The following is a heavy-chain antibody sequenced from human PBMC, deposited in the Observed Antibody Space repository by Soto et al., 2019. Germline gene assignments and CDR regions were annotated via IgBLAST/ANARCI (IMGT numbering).Heavy chain of an antibody. J-gene: IGHJ4*02. CDR3: ARAYGDYVSYYFDY. Sequence: SETLSLTCTVSGGSISSGGYYWSWIRQHPGKGLEWIGYIYYSGSTYYNPSLKSRVTISVDTSKNQFSLKLSSVTAADTAVYYCARAYGDYVSYYFDYWGQGTLVTVSS. CDR2: IYYSGST. D-gene: IGHD4-17*01. V-gene: IGHV4-31*03. CDR1: GGSISSGGYY.